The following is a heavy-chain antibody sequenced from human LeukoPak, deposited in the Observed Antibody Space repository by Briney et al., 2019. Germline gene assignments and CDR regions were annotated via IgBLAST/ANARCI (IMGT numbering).Heavy chain of an antibody. CDR2: IFRSGSTT. CDR1: GFTFSSYA. D-gene: IGHD3-22*01. Sequence: PGGSLRLSCAASGFTFSSYAMSWVRQAPGWGLEWVSAIFRSGSTTYYADSVKGRFTISRDNAKNSLYLQMNSLRAEDTAVYYCARESDRRYYYDSSGYYDHWGQGTLVTVSS. V-gene: IGHV3-23*01. CDR3: ARESDRRYYYDSSGYYDH. J-gene: IGHJ4*02.